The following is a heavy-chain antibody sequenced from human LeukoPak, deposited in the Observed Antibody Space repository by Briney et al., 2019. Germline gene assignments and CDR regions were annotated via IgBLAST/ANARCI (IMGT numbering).Heavy chain of an antibody. V-gene: IGHV3-30-3*01. CDR1: GFTFSSYA. CDR3: AREVGDSGDC. J-gene: IGHJ4*02. CDR2: ISYDGSNK. D-gene: IGHD3-10*01. Sequence: GRSLRLSCAASGFTFSSYAMHWVRQAPGKGLEWVAVISYDGSNKYYADSVKGRFTISRDNSKNTLYLQMNSLRAEDTAVYYCAREVGDSGDCWGQGTLVTVSS.